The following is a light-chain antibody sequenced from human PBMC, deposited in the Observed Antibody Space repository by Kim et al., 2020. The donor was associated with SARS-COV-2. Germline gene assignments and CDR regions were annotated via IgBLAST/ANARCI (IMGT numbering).Light chain of an antibody. CDR2: DAS. CDR1: QSVRGN. J-gene: IGKJ2*01. V-gene: IGKV3-11*01. Sequence: SWTPGERATLSCRASQSVRGNLAWYQQKPGQAPRLVISDASNRATGIPARFSGSGSGTDFTLTISSLEPEDFAVYYCQQRGNWPGTFGQGTKLEI. CDR3: QQRGNWPGT.